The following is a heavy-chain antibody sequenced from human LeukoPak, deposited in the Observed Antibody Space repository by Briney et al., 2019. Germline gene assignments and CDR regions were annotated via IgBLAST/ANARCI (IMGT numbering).Heavy chain of an antibody. Sequence: PGGSLRLSCAASGFTFSSHWMSWVRQAPGKGLEWVANIRQDGSEKYYVDSVKGRFTISRDNAKNSLYLQMNSLRAEDTAVYYCARDVVPPGLFWDYWGQGALVTVSS. V-gene: IGHV3-7*05. CDR3: ARDVVPPGLFWDY. J-gene: IGHJ4*02. CDR2: IRQDGSEK. CDR1: GFTFSSHW. D-gene: IGHD2-2*01.